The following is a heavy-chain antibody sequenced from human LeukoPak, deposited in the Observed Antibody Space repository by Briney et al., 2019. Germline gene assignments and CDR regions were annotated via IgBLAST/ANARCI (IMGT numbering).Heavy chain of an antibody. V-gene: IGHV4-61*09. Sequence: SETLSLTCTVFGGSISSGSYYWSWIRQPAGKRLEWIGHIYRSGSTNYNPSLKSRVTMSVDTSKNQFSLKLSSVTAADTVVYYCARGMTVRFGAFDIWGQGTMVTVSS. CDR2: IYRSGST. D-gene: IGHD3-10*01. CDR1: GGSISSGSYY. J-gene: IGHJ3*02. CDR3: ARGMTVRFGAFDI.